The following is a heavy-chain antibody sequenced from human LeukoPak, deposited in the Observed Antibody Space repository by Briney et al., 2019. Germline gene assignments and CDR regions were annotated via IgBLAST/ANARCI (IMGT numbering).Heavy chain of an antibody. J-gene: IGHJ4*02. D-gene: IGHD3-22*01. CDR3: VKDRPNYYGSNGHYYRQNGDY. Sequence: GGSLRLSCAASGFTFSRYEMNWVRQAPGKGLEWVSWISTTGTTIYYADSVKGRFTISRDNSRDTLYLQMNSLRAGDTAIYYCVKDRPNYYGSNGHYYRQNGDYWGQGTLVAVSS. CDR2: ISTTGTTI. V-gene: IGHV3-48*03. CDR1: GFTFSRYE.